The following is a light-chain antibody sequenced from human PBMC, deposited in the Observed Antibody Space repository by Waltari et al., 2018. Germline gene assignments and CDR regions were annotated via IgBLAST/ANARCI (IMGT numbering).Light chain of an antibody. J-gene: IGLJ3*02. V-gene: IGLV2-14*03. CDR1: RRHIGFYNY. CDR2: DVS. Sequence: QSALTQPASVSGSPGQSITISCPGTRRHIGFYNYVSWYQQHPGKAPKLMIYDVSERPSGVSDRFSGSKSGNTASLTISGLQAEDEADYYCNSYVGSSSWVFGGGTKLTVL. CDR3: NSYVGSSSWV.